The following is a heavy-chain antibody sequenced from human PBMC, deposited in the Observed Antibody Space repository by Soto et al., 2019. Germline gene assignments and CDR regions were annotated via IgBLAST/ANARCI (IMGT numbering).Heavy chain of an antibody. D-gene: IGHD2-2*01. J-gene: IGHJ6*02. V-gene: IGHV1-69*12. CDR3: ARHECISSSCYYYYYYGMDV. CDR1: GGTFSSYA. CDR2: IIPIFGTV. Sequence: QVQLVQSGAAVKKPGSSVKVSCKASGGTFSSYAISWVRQAPGQGLEWMGGIIPIFGTVNYAQKFQGRVTITGDESTRTAYMELSSLRSEDTAVYYCARHECISSSCYYYYYYGMDVWGQGTTVTVSS.